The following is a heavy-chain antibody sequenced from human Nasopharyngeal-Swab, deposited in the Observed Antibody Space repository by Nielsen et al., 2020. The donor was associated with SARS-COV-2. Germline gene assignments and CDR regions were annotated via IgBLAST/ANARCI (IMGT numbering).Heavy chain of an antibody. V-gene: IGHV3-53*01. D-gene: IGHD6-19*01. Sequence: WIRQPPGKGLKWVSVIYRGGSTYYADSVKGRFTISRDNSKKTLYLQMNSLRAEDTAVYYCARDGSYSSGYFDYWGQGTLVTVSS. J-gene: IGHJ4*02. CDR2: IYRGGST. CDR3: ARDGSYSSGYFDY.